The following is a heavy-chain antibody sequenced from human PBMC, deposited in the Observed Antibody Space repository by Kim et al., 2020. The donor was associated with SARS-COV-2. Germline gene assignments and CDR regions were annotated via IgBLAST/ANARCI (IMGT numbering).Heavy chain of an antibody. V-gene: IGHV3-23*01. CDR3: AKSNGYYDSSGYSYYFDY. J-gene: IGHJ4*02. CDR2: ISGSGGST. Sequence: GGSLRLSCAASGFTFSSYAMSWVRQAPGKGLEWVSAISGSGGSTYYADSAKGRFTISRDNSKNTLYLQMNSLRAEDTAVYYCAKSNGYYDSSGYSYYFDYWGQGTLVTVSS. CDR1: GFTFSSYA. D-gene: IGHD3-22*01.